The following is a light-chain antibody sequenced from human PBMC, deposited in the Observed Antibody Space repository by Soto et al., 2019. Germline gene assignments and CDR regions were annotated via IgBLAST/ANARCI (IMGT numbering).Light chain of an antibody. V-gene: IGLV2-14*01. CDR3: SAYTISSTYV. J-gene: IGLJ1*01. CDR2: DVS. CDR1: SSDVGGYNY. Sequence: QSALTQPASVSGSPGQSITISCTGTSSDVGGYNYVSWYQQHPGKAPKLMIYDVSSRPSEVSNRFSGSKSGNTASLTISGLQTEDAADYYCSAYTISSTYVFGAGTMSPS.